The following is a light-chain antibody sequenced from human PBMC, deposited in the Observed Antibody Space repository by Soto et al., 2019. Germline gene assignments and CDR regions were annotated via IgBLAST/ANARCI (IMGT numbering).Light chain of an antibody. CDR2: EVS. J-gene: IGLJ2*01. CDR3: SSYAGSNNLV. V-gene: IGLV2-8*01. Sequence: QSALTQPPSASGSPGQSVTISCTGTSSDVGGYNYVSWYQQHPGKAPKLMIYEVSKRPSGVPDRFSGSKSGNTASLTVSGLQAEDEAAYYCSSYAGSNNLVFGGGTQLPVL. CDR1: SSDVGGYNY.